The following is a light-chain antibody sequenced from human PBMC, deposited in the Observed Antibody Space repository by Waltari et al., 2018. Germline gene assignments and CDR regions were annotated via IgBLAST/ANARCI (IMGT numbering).Light chain of an antibody. V-gene: IGLV2-14*01. CDR3: CSFRSSSTWV. Sequence: QSALTQPASVSGSPGQSITISCTGTSSDVGGYNYVSWYQQHPGKAPKLMIYDGTNRPSGVSNRFSGSQSGNTASLTISGLQAEDEADYYCCSFRSSSTWVFGGGTKLTVL. CDR1: SSDVGGYNY. J-gene: IGLJ3*02. CDR2: DGT.